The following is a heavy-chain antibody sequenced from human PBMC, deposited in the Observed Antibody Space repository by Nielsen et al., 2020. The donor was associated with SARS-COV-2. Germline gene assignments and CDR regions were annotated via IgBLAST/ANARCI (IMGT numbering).Heavy chain of an antibody. Sequence: WIRQPPGRGLEWIGYIYYSGIAYYNPSLKSRASISVDTSKKQFSLQLNSVTAADTAVYYCARGRSDCVGGSCYSSVGFYYYNGMDVWGQGTTVTV. D-gene: IGHD2-15*01. V-gene: IGHV4-31*02. J-gene: IGHJ6*02. CDR2: IYYSGIA. CDR3: ARGRSDCVGGSCYSSVGFYYYNGMDV.